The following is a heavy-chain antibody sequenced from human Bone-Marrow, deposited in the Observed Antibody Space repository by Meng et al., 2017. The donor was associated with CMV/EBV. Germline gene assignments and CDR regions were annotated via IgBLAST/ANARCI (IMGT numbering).Heavy chain of an antibody. Sequence: GGSLRLSCAASGFTFSSYGMHWVRQAPGKGLEWVAYIRYDRSNKYYADSVKGRFTISRDNSKNTLYLQMNSLRAEDTAVYYCARDGTIFGVVIDDAFDIWGQGTMVTVSS. CDR2: IRYDRSNK. CDR3: ARDGTIFGVVIDDAFDI. V-gene: IGHV3-30*02. CDR1: GFTFSSYG. J-gene: IGHJ3*02. D-gene: IGHD3-3*01.